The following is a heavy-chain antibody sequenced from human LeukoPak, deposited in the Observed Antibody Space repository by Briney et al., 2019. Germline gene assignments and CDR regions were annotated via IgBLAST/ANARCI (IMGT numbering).Heavy chain of an antibody. D-gene: IGHD5-24*01. CDR3: AKGRRDGYNFDFDY. Sequence: GGSLRLSCAASGFTFSSFTMNWVRQAPGKGPEWVAAISSSSRDIFYADSVKGRFSISRDNSKNTLYLQMNSLRAEDTAVYYCAKGRRDGYNFDFDYWGQGTLVTVSS. V-gene: IGHV3-21*04. CDR2: ISSSSRDI. CDR1: GFTFSSFT. J-gene: IGHJ4*02.